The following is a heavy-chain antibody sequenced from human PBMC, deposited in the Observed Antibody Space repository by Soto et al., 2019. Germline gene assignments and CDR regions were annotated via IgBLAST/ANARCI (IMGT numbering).Heavy chain of an antibody. D-gene: IGHD3-10*01. CDR1: GGSISSYY. CDR3: ARYGSGSYYTANWFDP. V-gene: IGHV4-59*01. Sequence: QVQLQESGPGLVKPSETLSLTCTVSGGSISSYYWSWIRQPPGKGLEWIGYIYYSGSTNYNPSLKSRVTISVDTSKNQFSLKLSSVTAADTAVYYCARYGSGSYYTANWFDPWGQGTLVTVSS. J-gene: IGHJ5*02. CDR2: IYYSGST.